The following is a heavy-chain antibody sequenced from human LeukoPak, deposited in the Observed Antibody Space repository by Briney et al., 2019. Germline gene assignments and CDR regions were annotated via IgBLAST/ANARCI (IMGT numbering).Heavy chain of an antibody. CDR1: GDSISSYY. CDR3: ARPRIVGATKAPFDY. V-gene: IGHV4-59*12. CDR2: VYYSGST. Sequence: PSETLSLTCSVSGDSISSYYWSWIRQPPGKGLEWIGYVYYSGSTNYNPSLKSRVTISVDTSKNQFSLKLSSVTAADTAVYYCARPRIVGATKAPFDYWGQGTLVTVSS. D-gene: IGHD1-26*01. J-gene: IGHJ4*02.